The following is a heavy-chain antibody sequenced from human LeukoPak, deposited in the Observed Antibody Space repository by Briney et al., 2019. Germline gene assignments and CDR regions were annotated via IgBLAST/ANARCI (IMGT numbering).Heavy chain of an antibody. CDR1: GGSISSATYS. CDR2: ISYSGST. D-gene: IGHD6-19*01. V-gene: IGHV4-39*01. Sequence: SETLSLTCTVSGGSISSATYSWGWIRQPPGKGLQWIGSISYSGSTYYNPSLSLKSRVTISVDTSKKQFSLKLSSVTAADTAVYYCARVPGGSGWYDYYYYMDVWGKGTTVTVSS. J-gene: IGHJ6*03. CDR3: ARVPGGSGWYDYYYYMDV.